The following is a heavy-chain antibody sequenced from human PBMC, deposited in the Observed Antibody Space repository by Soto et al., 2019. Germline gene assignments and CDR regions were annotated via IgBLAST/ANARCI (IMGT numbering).Heavy chain of an antibody. CDR2: INHSGST. CDR1: GGSFSGYY. V-gene: IGHV4-34*01. J-gene: IGHJ6*02. D-gene: IGHD6-13*01. Sequence: SETLSLTCAVYGGSFSGYYWSWIRQPPGKGLEWIGEINHSGSTNYNPSLKSRVTISVDTSKNQFSLKLSSVTAADTAVYYCARVIAATNYYYGMDVWGQGATVTVSS. CDR3: ARVIAATNYYYGMDV.